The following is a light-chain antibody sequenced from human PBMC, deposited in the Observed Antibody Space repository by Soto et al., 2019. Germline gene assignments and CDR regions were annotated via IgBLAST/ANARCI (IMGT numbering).Light chain of an antibody. V-gene: IGLV2-14*03. J-gene: IGLJ1*01. CDR2: NVS. CDR3: SSYTSSNTYV. Sequence: QSVLTQPASVSGSPGQSIAISCTGTSSDVGGYNSVSWYQQHPGKAPNLMIYNVSNRPSGVSDRFSGSKSGNTASLTISGLQAEDEADYYCSSYTSSNTYVFGTGTKVTVL. CDR1: SSDVGGYNS.